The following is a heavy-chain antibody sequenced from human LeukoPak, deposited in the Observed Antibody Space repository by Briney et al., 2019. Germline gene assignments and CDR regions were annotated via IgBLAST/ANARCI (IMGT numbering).Heavy chain of an antibody. V-gene: IGHV3-23*01. CDR3: AKDSATYYYDSSGYYSGAALDY. CDR1: GFTFSSYG. CDR2: ISGSGGST. Sequence: GGSLRLSCAASGFTFSSYGMSWVRQAPGKGLEWVSAISGSGGSTYYADSVKGRFTISRDNSKNTLYLQMNSLRAEDTAVYYCAKDSATYYYDSSGYYSGAALDYGGQGTLVTVSS. D-gene: IGHD3-22*01. J-gene: IGHJ4*02.